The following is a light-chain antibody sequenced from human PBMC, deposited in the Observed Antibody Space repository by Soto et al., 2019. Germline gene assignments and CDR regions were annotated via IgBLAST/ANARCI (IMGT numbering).Light chain of an antibody. CDR1: QSVSSSS. CDR2: GAS. V-gene: IGKV3-20*01. J-gene: IGKJ4*01. CDR3: QQYGSSPLT. Sequence: EIVLTQSPGTLSLSTGERATLSCRASQSVSSSSLAWYQQKPGQAPRLLIYGASSRATGIPDRFSGSGSGTDFTLTISRLEPEEYAVYYFQQYGSSPLTFGGGTQVEIK.